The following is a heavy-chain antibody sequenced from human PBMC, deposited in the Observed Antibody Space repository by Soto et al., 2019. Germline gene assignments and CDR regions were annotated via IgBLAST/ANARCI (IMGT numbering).Heavy chain of an antibody. CDR2: IRGKANSYAT. V-gene: IGHV3-73*02. CDR1: GFTFRGSA. CDR3: TIRLVRSSGWYYFDY. Sequence: EVQLVESGGGLVQPGGSLKLSCAASGFTFRGSAIHWVRQASGKGLEWLCRIRGKANSYATAYAASVKGRFTISRDDSKNTAYLQMNSLKTEDTAVYFCTIRLVRSSGWYYFDYWGQGTLVTVSS. J-gene: IGHJ4*02. D-gene: IGHD6-19*01.